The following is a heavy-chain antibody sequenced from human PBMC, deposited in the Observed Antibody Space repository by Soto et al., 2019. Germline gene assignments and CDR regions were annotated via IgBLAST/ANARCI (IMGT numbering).Heavy chain of an antibody. V-gene: IGHV3-72*01. D-gene: IGHD3-9*01. CDR3: CRVDPRAKSPDY. Sequence: GGSLRLSCAVSVVSEFSFSDEYMDWVRQAPGKGLEWVGRSRNSVNSHSTAYAASVQGRFTISRDDSKQTVYLQMNNLKTEDTAVYYCCRVDPRAKSPDYWGQGTLVTVSS. CDR2: SRNSVNSHST. CDR1: VVSEFSFSDEY. J-gene: IGHJ4*02.